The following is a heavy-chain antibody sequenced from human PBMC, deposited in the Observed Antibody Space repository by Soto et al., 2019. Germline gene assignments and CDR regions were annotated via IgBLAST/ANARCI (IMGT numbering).Heavy chain of an antibody. V-gene: IGHV3-73*01. CDR1: GFTFSGSA. CDR2: IRSKANSYAT. D-gene: IGHD2-2*01. CDR3: TRLVVPAARVWDYYYYMDV. J-gene: IGHJ6*03. Sequence: EVQLVESGGGLVQPGGSLKLSCAASGFTFSGSAMHWVRQASAKGLEWVGRIRSKANSYATAYAASVKGRFTISRDDSKNPAYLQMNSLKTEDTAVYYCTRLVVPAARVWDYYYYMDVWGKGTTVTVSS.